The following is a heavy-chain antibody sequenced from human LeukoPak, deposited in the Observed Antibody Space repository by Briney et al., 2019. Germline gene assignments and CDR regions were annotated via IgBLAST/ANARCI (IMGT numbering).Heavy chain of an antibody. CDR3: ARVLLWFGEPALDY. CDR2: VDWSGST. Sequence: PSETLSLTCTVSGYSISSGYYWAWIRQPPGKGLEWIGSVDWSGSTYYNPSLKSRVTISADTSKNQFSLKLSSVTAADTAVYYCARVLLWFGEPALDYWGQGTLVTVSS. D-gene: IGHD3-10*01. J-gene: IGHJ4*02. CDR1: GYSISSGYY. V-gene: IGHV4-38-2*02.